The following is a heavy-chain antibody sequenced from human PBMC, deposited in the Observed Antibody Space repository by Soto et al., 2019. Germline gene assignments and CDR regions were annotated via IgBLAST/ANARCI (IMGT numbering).Heavy chain of an antibody. CDR2: ISSNGNT. J-gene: IGHJ4*02. V-gene: IGHV4-61*02. CDR3: AREVWVAGLLYYFDF. CDR1: GGSISSGTFS. Sequence: TLSLTCAVSGGSISSGTFSWTWIRQPAGKGLEWIGRISSNGNTDYNPSLKSRVTMSIDTSKNHFSLDLISVTASDTAIYYCAREVWVAGLLYYFDFWGQGTLVTVSS. D-gene: IGHD6-19*01.